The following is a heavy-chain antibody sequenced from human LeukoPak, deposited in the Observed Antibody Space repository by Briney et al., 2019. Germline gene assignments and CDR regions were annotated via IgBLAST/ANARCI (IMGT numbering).Heavy chain of an antibody. CDR3: ARDVNSYAHCGH. D-gene: IGHD5-18*01. CDR2: INSDVIST. J-gene: IGHJ4*02. V-gene: IGHV3-74*01. CDR1: GFTFSRYW. Sequence: GGSLRLSCAASGFTFSRYWMHWVRQAPGKGLVWVSGINSDVISTSYADSVKGRFTISRDNSRNMLYLQMDSLRAEDTAVYYCARDVNSYAHCGHWGQGTLVTVSS.